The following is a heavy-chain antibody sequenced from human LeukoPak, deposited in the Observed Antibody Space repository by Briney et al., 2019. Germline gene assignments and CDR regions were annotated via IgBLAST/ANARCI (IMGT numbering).Heavy chain of an antibody. V-gene: IGHV4-34*01. D-gene: IGHD3-22*01. CDR2: INHSGST. J-gene: IGHJ4*02. CDR1: GGSFSGYY. CDR3: ARGVNYYDSSGSIFRY. Sequence: PSETLSLTCAVYGGSFSGYYWSWIRQPPGKGLEWIGEINHSGSTNYNPSLKSRVTISVDTSKNQFSLKLSSVTAADTAVYYCARGVNYYDSSGSIFRYWGQGTPATVSS.